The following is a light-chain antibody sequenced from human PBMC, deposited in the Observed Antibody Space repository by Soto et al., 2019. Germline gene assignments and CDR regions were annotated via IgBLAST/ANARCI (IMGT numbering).Light chain of an antibody. J-gene: IGKJ4*01. CDR3: QQYNNWL. CDR1: QSVSSN. CDR2: GAS. V-gene: IGKV3-15*01. Sequence: EIVMTQSPATLSVSPGERATLSCRASQSVSSNLAWYQQKPGQAPRLLIYGASTRATGIPARFSGSGSGTEFTLTISSLQSEDFAGYYCQQYNNWLFGGGTKVEIK.